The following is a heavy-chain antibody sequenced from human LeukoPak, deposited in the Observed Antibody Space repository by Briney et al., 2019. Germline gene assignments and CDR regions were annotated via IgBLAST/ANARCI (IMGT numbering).Heavy chain of an antibody. Sequence: SETLSLTCTVSGGSISSSSYYWGWIRQPPGKGLEWIGSIYYSGGTYYNPSLKRRVTISVDTSKNQFSLKLSSVTAADTAVYYCARPGGSSFGFDYWGQGTLVTVSS. D-gene: IGHD6-6*01. CDR2: IYYSGGT. J-gene: IGHJ4*02. CDR3: ARPGGSSFGFDY. V-gene: IGHV4-39*01. CDR1: GGSISSSSYY.